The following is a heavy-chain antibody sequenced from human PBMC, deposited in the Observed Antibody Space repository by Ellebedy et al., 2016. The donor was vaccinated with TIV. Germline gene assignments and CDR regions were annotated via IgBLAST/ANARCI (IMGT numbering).Heavy chain of an antibody. J-gene: IGHJ4*02. Sequence: GGSLRLSXAVSGLTFSSYAMSWVRQAPGKGLEWVSGISGSGGNTYYADSVKGRFTISRDNSKNTVYLQMDSLRAEDTAIYYCAKLVVGGSPTDYWGQGTLVTVSS. D-gene: IGHD1-26*01. CDR2: ISGSGGNT. V-gene: IGHV3-23*01. CDR1: GLTFSSYA. CDR3: AKLVVGGSPTDY.